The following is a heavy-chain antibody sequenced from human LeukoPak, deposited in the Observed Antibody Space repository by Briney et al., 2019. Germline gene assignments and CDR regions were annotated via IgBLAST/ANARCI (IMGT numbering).Heavy chain of an antibody. CDR3: AKVGIGAAGSPHFYY. J-gene: IGHJ4*02. Sequence: GGSLRLSCAAAGFTFSSYGMHWVRQAPGKGLEWVAFIRYDGSNKYYADSVKGRFTISRDNSKNTLYLQMNSLRAEDTAVYYCAKVGIGAAGSPHFYYWGQGTLVTVSS. D-gene: IGHD6-13*01. CDR1: GFTFSSYG. CDR2: IRYDGSNK. V-gene: IGHV3-30*02.